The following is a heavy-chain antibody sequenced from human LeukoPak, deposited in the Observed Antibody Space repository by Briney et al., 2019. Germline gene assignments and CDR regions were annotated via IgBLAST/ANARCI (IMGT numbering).Heavy chain of an antibody. Sequence: GGSLRLSCAASGFPFSNAWMSWVRQAPGKGLEWVGRIKSKTDGGTTDYAAPVKGRFTISRGDSKNTLYLQMNSLKTEDTAVYYCTTDPFGESHYYYYYGMDVWGKGTTVTVSS. CDR1: GFPFSNAW. CDR2: IKSKTDGGTT. J-gene: IGHJ6*04. V-gene: IGHV3-15*01. D-gene: IGHD3-10*01. CDR3: TTDPFGESHYYYYYGMDV.